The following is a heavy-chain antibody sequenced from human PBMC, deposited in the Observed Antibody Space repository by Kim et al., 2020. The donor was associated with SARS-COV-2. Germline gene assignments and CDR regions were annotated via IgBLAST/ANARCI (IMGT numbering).Heavy chain of an antibody. CDR2: ISGDGGST. V-gene: IGHV3-43*02. D-gene: IGHD3-9*01. J-gene: IGHJ6*02. CDR1: GFTFDDYA. Sequence: GGSLRLSCAASGFTFDDYAMHWVRQAPGKGLEWVSLISGDGGSTYYADSVKGRFTISRDNSKNSLYLQMNSLRTDDTALYYCARGHDILTGYYKVAYYYCYGMGVWGQGSTVTVSS. CDR3: ARGHDILTGYYKVAYYYCYGMGV.